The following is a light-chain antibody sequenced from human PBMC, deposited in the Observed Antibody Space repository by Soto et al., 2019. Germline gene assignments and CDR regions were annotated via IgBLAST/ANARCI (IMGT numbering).Light chain of an antibody. V-gene: IGKV1-9*01. CDR2: GAS. CDR3: QQLNSFPIP. J-gene: IGKJ3*01. CDR1: QGIANF. Sequence: IQLTQSPSSLSASVGDRVTISCRASQGIANFLAWYQQKPGKAPKLLIYGASTLQSGVPSRFSGSGSGTAFTLTISSLQPEDFATYSCQQLNSFPIPFGPGTKVDIK.